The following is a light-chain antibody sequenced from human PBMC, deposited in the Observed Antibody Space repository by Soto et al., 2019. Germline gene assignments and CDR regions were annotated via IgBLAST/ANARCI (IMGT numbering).Light chain of an antibody. CDR3: CSYAGSYTYV. CDR1: SSDVGDYDY. Sequence: QSVLTQPRSVSGSPGQSVTISWTGTSSDVGDYDYVSWYQQHPGKAPKLMIYDVSKRPSGVPDRFSGSKSGNTASLTISGLQAEDEADYYCCSYAGSYTYVFGTGTKVTVL. CDR2: DVS. J-gene: IGLJ1*01. V-gene: IGLV2-11*01.